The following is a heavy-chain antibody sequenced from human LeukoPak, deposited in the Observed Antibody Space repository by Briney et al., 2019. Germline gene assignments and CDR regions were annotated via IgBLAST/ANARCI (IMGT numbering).Heavy chain of an antibody. Sequence: PGGSLRLSCAASGFTFSSYAMSWVRQAPGKGLEWVSAISGSGGSTYYADSVKGRFTISRDNSKNTLYLQMNSLRAEDTAVYYCARDIGGPGIAAAKDLDYWGQGTLVTVSS. CDR3: ARDIGGPGIAAAKDLDY. V-gene: IGHV3-23*01. CDR1: GFTFSSYA. J-gene: IGHJ4*02. CDR2: ISGSGGST. D-gene: IGHD6-13*01.